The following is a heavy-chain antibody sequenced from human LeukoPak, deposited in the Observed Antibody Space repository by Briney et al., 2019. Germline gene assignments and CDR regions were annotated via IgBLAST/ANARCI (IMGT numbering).Heavy chain of an antibody. V-gene: IGHV1-2*02. Sequence: EASVKVSCKASGYTFTDDYVHWVRQAPGQGLEWMGWINPNSGVTNYAQKFQGRVTMTRDMSTSTVYMELSSLRSDDTAVYYCARDPMPRRGSYGGGWFDPWGQGTLVTVSS. CDR1: GYTFTDDY. D-gene: IGHD1-26*01. CDR2: INPNSGVT. J-gene: IGHJ5*02. CDR3: ARDPMPRRGSYGGGWFDP.